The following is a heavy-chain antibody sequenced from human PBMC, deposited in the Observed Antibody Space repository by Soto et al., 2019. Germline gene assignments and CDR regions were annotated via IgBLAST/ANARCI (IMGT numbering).Heavy chain of an antibody. CDR1: GGSISSGGYY. Sequence: SETLSLTCTVSGGSISSGGYYWSWIRQHPGKGLEWIGYIYYSGSTYYNPSLKSRVTISVDTSKNQFSLKLSSVTAADTAVYYCARVGGKSSYDSSGYYYFQHWGQGTLVTVSS. V-gene: IGHV4-31*03. J-gene: IGHJ1*01. D-gene: IGHD3-22*01. CDR2: IYYSGST. CDR3: ARVGGKSSYDSSGYYYFQH.